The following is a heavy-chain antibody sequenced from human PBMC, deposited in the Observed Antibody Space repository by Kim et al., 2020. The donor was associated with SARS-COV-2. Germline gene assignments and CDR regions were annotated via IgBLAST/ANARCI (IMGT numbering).Heavy chain of an antibody. CDR1: GFTFSSHG. Sequence: GGSLRLSCAASGFTFSSHGMHWVRQAPGKGLEWVAVISDDGNNKHYGDSVKGRFTISRDNSKNTLYLQMNSLRVEDTAVYYCAKGRDGQRDLHFDYWGQGTPVTVSS. D-gene: IGHD1-1*01. J-gene: IGHJ4*02. CDR2: ISDDGNNK. CDR3: AKGRDGQRDLHFDY. V-gene: IGHV3-30*18.